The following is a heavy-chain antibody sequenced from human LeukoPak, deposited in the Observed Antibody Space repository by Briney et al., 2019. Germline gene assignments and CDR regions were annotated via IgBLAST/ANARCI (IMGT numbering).Heavy chain of an antibody. Sequence: GGSLRLSCAASGFTFSRYSMNWVRQAPGKGLEWVSSISSSSSYIYYGDSVKDRFTISRHNAKNSLYLQMNSLRAEDTAVYYCARFEMGADYYYMDVWGKGTAVTVSS. CDR1: GFTFSRYS. CDR3: ARFEMGADYYYMDV. CDR2: ISSSSSYI. D-gene: IGHD3-16*01. V-gene: IGHV3-21*01. J-gene: IGHJ6*03.